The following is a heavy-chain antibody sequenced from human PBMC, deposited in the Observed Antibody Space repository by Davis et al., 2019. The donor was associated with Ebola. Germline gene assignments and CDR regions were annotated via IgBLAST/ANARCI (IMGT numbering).Heavy chain of an antibody. V-gene: IGHV4-59*01. D-gene: IGHD3-10*01. J-gene: IGHJ5*02. CDR1: GVSITSYY. Sequence: SETLSLTCTVSGVSITSYYWSWIRQPPGKGLEWIGYIHYSGTTKYNPSLKSRVTISVDTSKNQFSLKLSSVTAADTAVYYCARCGPYYYGPFDPWGQGTLVTVSS. CDR2: IHYSGTT. CDR3: ARCGPYYYGPFDP.